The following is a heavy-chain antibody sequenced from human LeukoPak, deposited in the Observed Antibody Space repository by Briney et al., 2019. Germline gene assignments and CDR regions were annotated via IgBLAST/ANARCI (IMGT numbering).Heavy chain of an antibody. Sequence: GESLKISCKGSGYTFTSYWIAWVRQLPGKGLEWMGSIYPGDSDTTYSPSLQGQVTISAAKSITTPYLQWSSLKASATPMYNCPRSFGIEAFDIWGQGTMVTVSS. J-gene: IGHJ3*02. CDR3: PRSFGIEAFDI. D-gene: IGHD3-10*01. CDR1: GYTFTSYW. CDR2: IYPGDSDT. V-gene: IGHV5-51*01.